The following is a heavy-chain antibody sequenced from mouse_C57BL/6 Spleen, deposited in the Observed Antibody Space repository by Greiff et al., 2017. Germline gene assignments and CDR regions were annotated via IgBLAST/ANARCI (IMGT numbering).Heavy chain of an antibody. CDR1: GYTFTSYW. CDR2: IDPSDSYN. J-gene: IGHJ3*01. V-gene: IGHV1-69*01. Sequence: QVQLQQPGAELVMPGASVKLSCKASGYTFTSYWMHWVKQRPGQGLEWIGEIDPSDSYNNYNKKIKGKATLTVDKSSRTAYMQLSSLTSEDSAVYYCARKEDYYGSSPFAYWGQGTLVTVSA. D-gene: IGHD1-1*01. CDR3: ARKEDYYGSSPFAY.